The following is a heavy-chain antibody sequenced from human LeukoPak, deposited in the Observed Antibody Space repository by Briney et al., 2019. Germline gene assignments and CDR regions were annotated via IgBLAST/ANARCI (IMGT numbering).Heavy chain of an antibody. CDR3: AKNLGVAGDY. J-gene: IGHJ4*02. Sequence: GGSLRLSCAASGFSFSNYGMHWVRQAPGKGLEWVAFIRYDGSNKYYADSVKGRFTISRDNSKNTLYLQMNSLRAEDTAVYYCAKNLGVAGDYWGQGTLVTVSS. D-gene: IGHD6-19*01. CDR1: GFSFSNYG. CDR2: IRYDGSNK. V-gene: IGHV3-30*02.